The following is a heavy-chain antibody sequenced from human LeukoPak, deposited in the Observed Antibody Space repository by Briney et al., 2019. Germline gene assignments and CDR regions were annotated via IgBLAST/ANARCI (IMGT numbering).Heavy chain of an antibody. J-gene: IGHJ4*02. CDR1: GVSISSDNW. CDR2: THRSGDT. Sequence: PSGTLSLTCAVYGVSISSDNWWTWVRQPPGKGLEWIGETHRSGDTKYNPSLNGRVTISMDNSKNQLSLNPISVTAADTAIYFCATRHHSRTYMVPLDSWGQGTLVTVSS. V-gene: IGHV4-4*02. CDR3: ATRHHSRTYMVPLDS. D-gene: IGHD3-10*01.